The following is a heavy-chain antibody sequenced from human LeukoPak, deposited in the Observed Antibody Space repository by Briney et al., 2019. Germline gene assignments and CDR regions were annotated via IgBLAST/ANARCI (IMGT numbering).Heavy chain of an antibody. Sequence: ASVKVSCKAPGGTFSSYAISWVRQAPGQGVEWGGRIIRIFDTANYAQKFQGRVTITTEETTSTAYIYLCRLRAEDTAVYYCARLRLHYYYYYMDAWGKGTTVTVSS. J-gene: IGHJ6*03. CDR3: ARLRLHYYYYYMDA. D-gene: IGHD2-21*02. V-gene: IGHV1-69*05. CDR2: IIRIFDTA. CDR1: GGTFSSYA.